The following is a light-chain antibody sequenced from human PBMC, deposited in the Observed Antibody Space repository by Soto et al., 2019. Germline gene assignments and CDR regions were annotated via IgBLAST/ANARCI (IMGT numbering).Light chain of an antibody. V-gene: IGKV1-5*03. CDR2: KAS. CDR3: QQYNSSLFA. Sequence: DIQMTQSPSTLSASVGDRVTITCRASQSISSWLAWYQQKPGKAPKLLIYKASSLESGVTSRFRGSGSGTEYTLTISSLQPDDFATYYGQQYNSSLFAFGPGTTVDIK. CDR1: QSISSW. J-gene: IGKJ3*01.